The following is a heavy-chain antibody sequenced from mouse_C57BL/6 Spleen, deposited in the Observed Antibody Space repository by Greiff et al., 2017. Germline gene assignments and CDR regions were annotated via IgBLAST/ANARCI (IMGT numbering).Heavy chain of an antibody. CDR2: ISDGGSYT. D-gene: IGHD2-2*01. CDR1: GFTFSSYA. Sequence: EVQLVESGGGLVKPGGSLKLSCAASGFTFSSYAMSWVRQTPEKRLEWVATISDGGSYTYYPDNVKGRFTISRDNAKNNLYLQMSHLKSEDTAMYYCARDLDGYGPMDYWGQGTSVTVSS. J-gene: IGHJ4*01. CDR3: ARDLDGYGPMDY. V-gene: IGHV5-4*01.